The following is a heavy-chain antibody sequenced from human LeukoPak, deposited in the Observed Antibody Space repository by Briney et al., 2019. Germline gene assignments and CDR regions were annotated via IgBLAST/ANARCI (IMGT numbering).Heavy chain of an antibody. D-gene: IGHD2-2*02. Sequence: SQTLSLTCAVSGGSISSGGYYWSWIRQPPGKGLEWIGEINHSGSTNYNPSLKSRVTISVDTSKNQFSLKLSSVTAADTAVYYCARGLGVPAAIAAGAFDYWGQGTLVTVSS. CDR3: ARGLGVPAAIAAGAFDY. J-gene: IGHJ4*02. CDR1: GGSISSGGYY. CDR2: INHSGST. V-gene: IGHV4-30-2*01.